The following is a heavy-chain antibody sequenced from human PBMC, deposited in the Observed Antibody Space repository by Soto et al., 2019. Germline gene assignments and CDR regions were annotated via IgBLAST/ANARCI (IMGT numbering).Heavy chain of an antibody. Sequence: QVQLMQSGSEVKKPGASVKVSCRASGYTLTTNYLHWVRQAPGQGLEWVAMINPTSGGNTKYAQIIKGIVAVTRDTSTTVYLEINSLSSDDTAVYYCARGEMSSSGWLCDFWGQGTLVTVSS. J-gene: IGHJ4*02. CDR3: ARGEMSSSGWLCDF. D-gene: IGHD6-19*01. V-gene: IGHV1-46*03. CDR1: GYTLTTNY. CDR2: INPTSGGNT.